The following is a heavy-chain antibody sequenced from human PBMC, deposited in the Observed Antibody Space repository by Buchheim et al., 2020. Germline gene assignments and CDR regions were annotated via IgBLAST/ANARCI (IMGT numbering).Heavy chain of an antibody. CDR2: ISSSSSTI. CDR3: TGSYGDHRDFDY. Sequence: EVQLVESGGGLVQPGGSLRLSCAASGFTFSSYSMNWVRQAPGKGLEWVSYISSSSSTIYYADSVKGRFTISRDNPNKSPYLQMNSLKTEDTAVYYCTGSYGDHRDFDYWGQGTL. D-gene: IGHD4-17*01. CDR1: GFTFSSYS. V-gene: IGHV3-48*01. J-gene: IGHJ4*02.